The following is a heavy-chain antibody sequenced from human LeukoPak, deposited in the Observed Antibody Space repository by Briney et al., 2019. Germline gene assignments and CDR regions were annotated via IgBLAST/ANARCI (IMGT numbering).Heavy chain of an antibody. J-gene: IGHJ4*02. V-gene: IGHV3-11*01. Sequence: GSLRLSCAASGFTVSSNYMSWIRQAPGKGLEWVSYITSSGSTVYYADSVKGRFTISRDNAKNSLYLQMNSLRAEDTAVYYCARRIVATKAYYFDYWGQGTLVTVSS. CDR1: GFTVSSNY. CDR3: ARRIVATKAYYFDY. CDR2: ITSSGSTV. D-gene: IGHD5-12*01.